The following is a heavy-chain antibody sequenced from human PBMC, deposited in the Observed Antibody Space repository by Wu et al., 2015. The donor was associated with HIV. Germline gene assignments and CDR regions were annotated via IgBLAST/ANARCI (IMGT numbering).Heavy chain of an antibody. J-gene: IGHJ6*02. CDR3: ASRRLSGGSTEGLPYYYYGMDV. V-gene: IGHV1-69*13. CDR1: GGTFSSYA. Sequence: QVQLVQSGAEVKKPGSSVKVSCKASGGTFSSYAISWVRQAPGQGLEWMGRIIPIFGTANYAQKFQGRVTITADESTSTAYMELSSLRSEDTAVYYCASRRLSGGSTEGLPYYYYGMDVWGQGTTVTVSS. CDR2: IIPIFGTA. D-gene: IGHD2-15*01.